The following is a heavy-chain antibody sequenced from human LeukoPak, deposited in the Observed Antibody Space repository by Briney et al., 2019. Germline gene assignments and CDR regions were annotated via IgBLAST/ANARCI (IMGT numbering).Heavy chain of an antibody. D-gene: IGHD3-16*01. V-gene: IGHV1-2*02. CDR3: ARVLGELPIPDY. CDR1: GYTFTGYY. CDR2: INPNSGGT. Sequence: ASVKVSCKASGYTFTGYYMHWVRQAPGQGLEWMGWINPNSGGTNYAQKFQGRVTMTRDTSISTAYMELSRLRSDDTAVYYCARVLGELPIPDYWGQGTLVTVSS. J-gene: IGHJ4*02.